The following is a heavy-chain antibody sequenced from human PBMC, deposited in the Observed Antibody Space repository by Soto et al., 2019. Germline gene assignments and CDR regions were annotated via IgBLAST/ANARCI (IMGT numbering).Heavy chain of an antibody. CDR3: ARGSLRLWNYYGMDV. V-gene: IGHV1-46*01. J-gene: IGHJ6*02. D-gene: IGHD5-18*01. CDR2: INPSGGST. Sequence: GASVKVSCKASGYTFTSYYMHWVRQAPGQRLEWMGIINPSGGSTSYAQKLQGRVTMTRDTSTSTVYMELSSLRSEDTAVYYCARGSLRLWNYYGMDVWGQGTTVTVSS. CDR1: GYTFTSYY.